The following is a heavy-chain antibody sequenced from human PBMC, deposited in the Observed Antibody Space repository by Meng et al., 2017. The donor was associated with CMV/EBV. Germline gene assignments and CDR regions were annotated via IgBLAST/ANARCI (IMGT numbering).Heavy chain of an antibody. J-gene: IGHJ6*02. V-gene: IGHV3-23*01. CDR3: ARVIGDYDFWSGYSLYYYYGMDV. Sequence: LSLTCAASGFTFSSYAMSWVRQAPGKGLEWVSAISGSGGSTYYADSVKGRFTISRDNSKNTLYLQMNSLRAEDTAVYYCARVIGDYDFWSGYSLYYYYGMDVWGQGTTVTVSS. D-gene: IGHD3-3*01. CDR2: ISGSGGST. CDR1: GFTFSSYA.